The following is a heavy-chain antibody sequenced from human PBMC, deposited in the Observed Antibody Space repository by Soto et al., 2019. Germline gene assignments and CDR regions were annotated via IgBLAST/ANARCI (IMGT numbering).Heavy chain of an antibody. J-gene: IGHJ6*02. CDR2: IYHSGST. CDR3: ARATGYSSGWAPRFGMDV. CDR1: GGSISSSNW. V-gene: IGHV4-4*02. Sequence: QVQLQESGPRLVKPSGTLSLTCAVSGGSISSSNWWSWVRQPPGKGLEWIGEIYHSGSTNYNPSLKSRVTISVDKSKNQFSLKLSSVTAADTAVYYCARATGYSSGWAPRFGMDVWGQGTTVTVSS. D-gene: IGHD6-19*01.